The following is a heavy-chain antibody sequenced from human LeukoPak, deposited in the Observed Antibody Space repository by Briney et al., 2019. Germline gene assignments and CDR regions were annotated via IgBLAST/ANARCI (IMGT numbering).Heavy chain of an antibody. V-gene: IGHV3-21*01. Sequence: GGSLRLSCAASGFTFSSYSMNWVRQAPGKGLEWVSSISSSSSYIYYADSVKGRFTISRDNSKNTLYLQMNSLRAEDTAVYYCARDIGRSGWFSMDVWGKGTTVTISS. CDR3: ARDIGRSGWFSMDV. D-gene: IGHD6-19*01. CDR1: GFTFSSYS. J-gene: IGHJ6*04. CDR2: ISSSSSYI.